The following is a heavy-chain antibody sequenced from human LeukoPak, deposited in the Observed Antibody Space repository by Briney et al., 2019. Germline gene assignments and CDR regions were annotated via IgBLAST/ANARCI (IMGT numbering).Heavy chain of an antibody. J-gene: IGHJ4*02. V-gene: IGHV4-59*08. CDR2: VNYRRTT. Sequence: VKPSETLSLTCTVSGGSISSYYWSWTRQPPGKGLEWIGYVNYRRTTSYNASLKSRVTMSVDTTQNQFSLKLSSVSAADTAVFYCARHEGNTRPFDFWGQGTLVTVSS. CDR3: ARHEGNTRPFDF. CDR1: GGSISSYY. D-gene: IGHD3-3*01.